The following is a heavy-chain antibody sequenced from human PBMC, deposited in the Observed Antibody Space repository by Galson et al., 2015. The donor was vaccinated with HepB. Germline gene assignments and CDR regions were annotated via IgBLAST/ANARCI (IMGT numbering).Heavy chain of an antibody. Sequence: TLSLTCAVSGGSISSGGFYWSWIRQPPGKGLEWIGFIYYSGTTYYNPSLKSRVTISVDASKNQFSLKLSSATAADTAVYYCATDGDYGSGSHYDDAFDIWGQGTMVTVSS. V-gene: IGHV4-30-4*01. D-gene: IGHD3-10*01. CDR1: GGSISSGGFY. CDR2: IYYSGTT. J-gene: IGHJ3*02. CDR3: ATDGDYGSGSHYDDAFDI.